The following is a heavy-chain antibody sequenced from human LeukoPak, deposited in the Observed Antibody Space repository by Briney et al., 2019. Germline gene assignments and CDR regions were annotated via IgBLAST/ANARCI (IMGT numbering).Heavy chain of an antibody. CDR2: IIALFGTA. CDR1: GGTFSSYA. Sequence: ASVKVSCKASGGTFSSYAISWVRQAPGQGLEWMGGIIALFGTANYAQKFQGRLTITADESTSTAYMELSSLRPEDTAVYYCARIRDGYNSYFFYGMDVWGQGTTVTVSS. CDR3: ARIRDGYNSYFFYGMDV. V-gene: IGHV1-69*13. J-gene: IGHJ6*02. D-gene: IGHD5-24*01.